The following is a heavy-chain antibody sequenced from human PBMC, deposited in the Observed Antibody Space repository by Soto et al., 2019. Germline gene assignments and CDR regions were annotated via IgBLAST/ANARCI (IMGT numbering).Heavy chain of an antibody. CDR1: GFTFSSYW. D-gene: IGHD2-15*01. Sequence: GGSLRLSCAASGFTFSSYWMSWVRQAPGKGLEWVANIKQDGSEKYYVGSVKGRFTISRDNAKNSLYLQMNGLRAEDTAVYYCARIVVVVAATDFDYWGQGTLVTVSS. J-gene: IGHJ4*02. V-gene: IGHV3-7*01. CDR2: IKQDGSEK. CDR3: ARIVVVVAATDFDY.